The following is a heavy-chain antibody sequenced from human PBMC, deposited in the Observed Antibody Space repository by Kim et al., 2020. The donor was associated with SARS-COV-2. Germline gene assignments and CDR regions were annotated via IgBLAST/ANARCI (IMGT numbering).Heavy chain of an antibody. V-gene: IGHV3-21*01. CDR1: GFTFSSYT. D-gene: IGHD5-12*01. CDR2: ISSSSSYI. Sequence: GGSLRLSCAASGFTFSSYTMNWVRQAPGKGLEWVSSISSSSSYIFYADSLKGRFTISRDNAKNSLYLQMNSLRAEDTALYYCARERGDGYNHFSLWGQGTLVTVSS. J-gene: IGHJ4*02. CDR3: ARERGDGYNHFSL.